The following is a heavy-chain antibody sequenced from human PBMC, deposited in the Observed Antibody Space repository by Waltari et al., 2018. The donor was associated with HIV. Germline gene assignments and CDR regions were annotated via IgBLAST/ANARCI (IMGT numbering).Heavy chain of an antibody. D-gene: IGHD3-9*01. Sequence: EVQLVQSGAEVKKPGESLKISCKGSGYSFTSYWIGWVRQMPGKGLEWMGIIYPGDSDTRYSPSFQGQVTISADKSISTAYLQWSSLKASDTAMYYCARRVYDILTGYSPAGFDPWGQGTLVTVSS. CDR1: GYSFTSYW. CDR2: IYPGDSDT. J-gene: IGHJ5*02. CDR3: ARRVYDILTGYSPAGFDP. V-gene: IGHV5-51*03.